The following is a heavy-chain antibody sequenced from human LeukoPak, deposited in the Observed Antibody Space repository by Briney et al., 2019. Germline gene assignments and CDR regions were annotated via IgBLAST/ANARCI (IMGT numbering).Heavy chain of an antibody. Sequence: GASLRLSCAASGFTLSNYAMSWVRQAPGKGLEWVSAILGSGGSTYYADSVKGRFTVSRDNSKSTLYLQMNSLRAEDTALYYCAKWGDYDVLTGYYVPGYWGQGTLVTVSS. CDR2: ILGSGGST. CDR1: GFTLSNYA. D-gene: IGHD3-9*01. J-gene: IGHJ4*02. V-gene: IGHV3-23*01. CDR3: AKWGDYDVLTGYYVPGY.